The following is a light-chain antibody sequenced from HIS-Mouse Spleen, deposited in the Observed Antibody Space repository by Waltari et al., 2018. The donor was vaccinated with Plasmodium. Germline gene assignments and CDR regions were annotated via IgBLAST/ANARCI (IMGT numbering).Light chain of an antibody. CDR2: ECS. CDR3: CSYAGSSTNWV. V-gene: IGLV2-23*01. Sequence: QSALTQPASVSGSPGQSITISCTGTSSDVGSYNLVSWYQQHPGKAPKLMIYECSKRPSGVSNRFSGSKSGNTAALTISGLQAEDEADYYCCSYAGSSTNWVFGGGTK. J-gene: IGLJ3*02. CDR1: SSDVGSYNL.